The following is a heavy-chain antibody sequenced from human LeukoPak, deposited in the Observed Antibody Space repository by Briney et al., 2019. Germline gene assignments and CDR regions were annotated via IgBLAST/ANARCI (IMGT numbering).Heavy chain of an antibody. CDR1: GFTFSSYS. Sequence: GGSLRLSCEASGFTFSSYSMNWVRQAPGKGLEWVSSISSSSSYIYYADSVKGRFTISRDNAKNSLYLQMNSLRAEDTAVYYCARDGYSSSWYHDYYYGMDVWGQGTTVTVSS. CDR2: ISSSSSYI. CDR3: ARDGYSSSWYHDYYYGMDV. D-gene: IGHD6-13*01. V-gene: IGHV3-21*01. J-gene: IGHJ6*02.